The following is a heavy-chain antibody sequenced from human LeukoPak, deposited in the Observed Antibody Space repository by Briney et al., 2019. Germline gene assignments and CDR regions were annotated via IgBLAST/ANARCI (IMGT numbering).Heavy chain of an antibody. CDR2: IYYSGST. CDR3: ARGGTYYYGSGSFDY. Sequence: SETLSLTCTVSGGSISRYYWSWIRQPPGKGLEWIGYIYYSGSTNYNPSLKSRVTISVDTSKNQFSLKLSSVTAADTAVYYCARGGTYYYGSGSFDYWGQGTLVTVSS. D-gene: IGHD3-10*01. CDR1: GGSISRYY. J-gene: IGHJ4*02. V-gene: IGHV4-59*01.